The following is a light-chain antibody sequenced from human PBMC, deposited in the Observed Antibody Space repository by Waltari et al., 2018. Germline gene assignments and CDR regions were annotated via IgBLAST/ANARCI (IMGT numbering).Light chain of an antibody. V-gene: IGLV2-23*02. J-gene: IGLJ3*02. CDR2: EVI. CDR1: RNNVGIYDL. CDR3: CSYAASAPTLV. Sequence: QSALTQPASVPGSPGQSLTISCTGTRNNVGIYDLVSWYQFRPGEVPKLLIYEVIKRSSGVSDRFSGSKSDNTASLTISRLQAEDEAAYYCCSYAASAPTLVFGGGTNLTVL.